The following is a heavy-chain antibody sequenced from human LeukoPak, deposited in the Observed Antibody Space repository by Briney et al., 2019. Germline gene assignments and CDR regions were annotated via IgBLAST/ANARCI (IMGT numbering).Heavy chain of an antibody. CDR1: GYSISSGYY. V-gene: IGHV4-38-2*01. J-gene: IGHJ4*02. D-gene: IGHD2-2*01. Sequence: PSETLSLTCAVSGYSISSGYYWGWIRQPPGKGLEWIGSIYHSGSTYYNPSLKSRVTISVDTSKNKFSLKLSSVTAADTAVYYCARHSCSSTSCYGAFDYWGQGTLVTVSS. CDR2: IYHSGST. CDR3: ARHSCSSTSCYGAFDY.